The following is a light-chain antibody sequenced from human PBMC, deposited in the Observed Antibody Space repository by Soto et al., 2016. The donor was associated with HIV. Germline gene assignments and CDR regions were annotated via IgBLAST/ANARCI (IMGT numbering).Light chain of an antibody. CDR2: EVS. J-gene: IGKJ1*01. Sequence: DVVVTQTPLSLSVKAGQPASISCKSSQRLLDSNGKTYLSWYLQRSGQPPQLLIYEVSKRFSGVPDRFSGSGSGTDFTLKISRLEAEDVGVYYCLQGTLLPWTFGQGTNMEIE. V-gene: IGKV2D-29*01. CDR1: QRLLDSNGKTY. CDR3: LQGTLLPWT.